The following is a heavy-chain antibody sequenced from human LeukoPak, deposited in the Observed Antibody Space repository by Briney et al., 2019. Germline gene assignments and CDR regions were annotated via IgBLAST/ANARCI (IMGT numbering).Heavy chain of an antibody. CDR3: TRLVDPPEYFQH. V-gene: IGHV5-51*01. CDR1: GDTFTNYW. CDR2: FYPGDSDT. Sequence: GESLKISCKGSGDTFTNYWIGWVRQMPGKGLEWMGIFYPGDSDTRYSPSFQGQVTISADRSISTAYLQWTSLKASDTAIYYCTRLVDPPEYFQHWGQGTLVTVSS. J-gene: IGHJ1*01.